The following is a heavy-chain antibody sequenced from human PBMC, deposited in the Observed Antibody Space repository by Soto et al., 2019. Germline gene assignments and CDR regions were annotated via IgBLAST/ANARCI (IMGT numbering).Heavy chain of an antibody. D-gene: IGHD6-13*01. CDR3: AESRSWRPNYFDY. J-gene: IGHJ4*02. V-gene: IGHV3-23*01. CDR1: GFTFSSYA. Sequence: GGSLRLSCAASGFTFSSYAMSWVRQAPGRGLEWVSAISGSGGSSYYADSVKGRFTISKDKSKNTLYLQMNSLRVEDTAVYYCAESRSWRPNYFDYWGQGTLVTVSS. CDR2: ISGSGGSS.